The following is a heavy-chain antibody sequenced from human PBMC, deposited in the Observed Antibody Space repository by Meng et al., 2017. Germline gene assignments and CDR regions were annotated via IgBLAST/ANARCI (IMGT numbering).Heavy chain of an antibody. CDR3: ARGVYDSSGYIPFDY. J-gene: IGHJ4*02. V-gene: IGHV1-8*03. CDR1: GYTFTSYD. CDR2: MNPNSGNT. Sequence: ASVKVSCKASGYTFTSYDINRVRQATGQGLEWMGWMNPNSGNTGYAQKFQGRVTITRNTSISTAYMELRSLRSEDPAVYYCARGVYDSSGYIPFDYWGQGTLVTVSS. D-gene: IGHD3-22*01.